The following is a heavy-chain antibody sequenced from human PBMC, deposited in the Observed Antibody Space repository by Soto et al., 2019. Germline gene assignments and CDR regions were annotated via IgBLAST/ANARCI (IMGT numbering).Heavy chain of an antibody. CDR1: GGSISSYY. V-gene: IGHV4-59*01. CDR2: IYYSGST. J-gene: IGHJ3*01. Sequence: SDTLSLTCTVSGGSISSYYWSWIRQPPGKGLEWIGYIYYSGSTNYNPSLKSRVTISVDTSKNQFSLKLSSVTAADTAVYYCASVLDTAMVTRGAFVFWAKGQWSPSPQ. D-gene: IGHD5-18*01. CDR3: ASVLDTAMVTRGAFVF.